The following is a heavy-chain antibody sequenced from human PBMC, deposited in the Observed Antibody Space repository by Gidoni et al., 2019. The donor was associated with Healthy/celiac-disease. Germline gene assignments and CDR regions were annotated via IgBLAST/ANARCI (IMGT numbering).Heavy chain of an antibody. CDR3: ATQYCGGDCRKNWFDP. V-gene: IGHV5-51*01. J-gene: IGHJ5*02. Sequence: EVQLVQSGAEVKKPGESLKISCTGSGYSFTSYWIGWVRQMPGKGLEWMGIIYPGDSDTRYSPSFQGQVTISADKSISTAYLQWSSLKASDTAMYYCATQYCGGDCRKNWFDPWGQGTLVTVSS. CDR1: GYSFTSYW. D-gene: IGHD2-21*02. CDR2: IYPGDSDT.